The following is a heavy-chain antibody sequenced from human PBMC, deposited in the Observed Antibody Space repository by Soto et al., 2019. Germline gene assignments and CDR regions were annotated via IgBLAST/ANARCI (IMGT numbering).Heavy chain of an antibody. V-gene: IGHV1-69*01. Sequence: QVQLVQSGAEVKKPGSSVKVSCKASGGTFSSYAISWVRQAPGQGLEWMGGIIPIFGTANYAQKFQGRVTITADASTSTAYMELSSLRSEDTAVYYCARKMRNRGIVGATGYYYGMDVWGQGTTVTVSS. D-gene: IGHD1-26*01. J-gene: IGHJ6*02. CDR1: GGTFSSYA. CDR3: ARKMRNRGIVGATGYYYGMDV. CDR2: IIPIFGTA.